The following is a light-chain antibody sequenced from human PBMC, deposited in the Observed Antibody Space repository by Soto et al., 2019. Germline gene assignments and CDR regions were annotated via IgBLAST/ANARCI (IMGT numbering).Light chain of an antibody. CDR2: EVS. CDR1: SNDVGGYDY. V-gene: IGLV2-8*01. J-gene: IGLJ2*01. CDR3: SSYAGSNNLL. Sequence: QSALTQPPSASGSPGQSVTISCTGTSNDVGGYDYVSWYQQHPGKAPKLMIFEVSNRPSGVPDRFSGSKSGNTASLTVSGLQAEDESHYYCSSYAGSNNLLFGGGTKLTVL.